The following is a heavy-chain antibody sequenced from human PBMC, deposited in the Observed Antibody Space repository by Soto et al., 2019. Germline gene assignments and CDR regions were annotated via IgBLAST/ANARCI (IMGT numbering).Heavy chain of an antibody. V-gene: IGHV3-7*05. CDR3: AKGHYGDGLG. CDR1: GFTFSTYW. D-gene: IGHD4-17*01. Sequence: EVQLVESGGGLVQPGGSLRLSCAASGFTFSTYWMSWVRQAPGKGLQWVANIEPDGSEKYYVDSVKGRITISRDNAKNSLYLQINSLRAEDTAVYYCAKGHYGDGLGWGQGTLVTVSS. J-gene: IGHJ4*02. CDR2: IEPDGSEK.